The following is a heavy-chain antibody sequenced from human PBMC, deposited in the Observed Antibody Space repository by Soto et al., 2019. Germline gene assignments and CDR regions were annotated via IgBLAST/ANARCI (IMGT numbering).Heavy chain of an antibody. CDR2: IYWDDDK. D-gene: IGHD3-16*01. J-gene: IGHJ4*02. CDR1: GFSLRTTGVG. CDR3: AHTWGLPFDY. V-gene: IGHV2-5*02. Sequence: QITLKESGPTLVKPTQTLTLTCTYSGFSLRTTGVGVGWIRQPPGKALEWLGIIYWDDDKRYSPSLKSRLTLTSAISKSQVVLTMTNMGPVDTATYFCAHTWGLPFDYWGPGNLVIVSS.